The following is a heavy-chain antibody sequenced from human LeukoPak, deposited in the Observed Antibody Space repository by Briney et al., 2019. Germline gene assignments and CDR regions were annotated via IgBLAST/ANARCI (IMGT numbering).Heavy chain of an antibody. V-gene: IGHV3-30*18. J-gene: IGHJ4*02. D-gene: IGHD5-24*01. CDR3: SKYGVGYNSWFAGFDY. CDR2: ISYDGSDK. CDR1: GFTVSTNY. Sequence: GGSLRLSCAASGFTVSTNYMSCVRQAPGKGLEWVAVISYDGSDKYYADSVKGRFTISRDDSKNTLYLEMNSLRAEDTAVYYCSKYGVGYNSWFAGFDYWGRGTLVTVSS.